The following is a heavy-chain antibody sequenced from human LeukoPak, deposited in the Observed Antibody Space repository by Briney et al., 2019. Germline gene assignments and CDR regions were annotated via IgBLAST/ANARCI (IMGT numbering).Heavy chain of an antibody. CDR3: ARVPLRDCSSTSCLRYFYMDV. CDR2: IYHSGST. CDR1: GGSISSSNW. D-gene: IGHD2-2*01. V-gene: IGHV4-4*02. Sequence: SGTLSLTCAVSGGSISSSNWWSWVRQPPGKGLEWIGEIYHSGSTNYTPSLKSRVTISVDTSKNQFSLKLTSVTAADTAVYYCARVPLRDCSSTSCLRYFYMDVWGKGTTVTVS. J-gene: IGHJ6*03.